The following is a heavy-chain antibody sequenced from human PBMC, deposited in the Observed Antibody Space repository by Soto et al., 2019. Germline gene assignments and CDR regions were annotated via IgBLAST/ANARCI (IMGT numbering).Heavy chain of an antibody. J-gene: IGHJ6*02. D-gene: IGHD6-13*01. V-gene: IGHV3-7*03. Sequence: PGGSLRLSCAASGFSFSSYWMSWVRQAPGKGLEWVANIKQDGGEIHYVDSVKGRFTISRDNAKNSLYLQMNSLRAEDTAVYYCARAEAAARYYGMDVWGQGTTVTVSS. CDR2: IKQDGGEI. CDR3: ARAEAAARYYGMDV. CDR1: GFSFSSYW.